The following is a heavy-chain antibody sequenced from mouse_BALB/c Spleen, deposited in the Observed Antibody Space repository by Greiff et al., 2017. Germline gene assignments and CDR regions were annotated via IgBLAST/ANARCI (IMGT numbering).Heavy chain of an antibody. CDR3: ARDDGNYGYFDV. CDR1: GFDFSRYW. J-gene: IGHJ1*01. V-gene: IGHV4-1*02. D-gene: IGHD2-3*01. CDR2: INPDSSTI. Sequence: TASGFDFSRYWMSWVRQAPGKGLEWIGEINPDSSTINYTPSLKDKFIISRDNAKNTLYLQMSKVRSEDTALYYCARDDGNYGYFDVWGAGTTVTVSS.